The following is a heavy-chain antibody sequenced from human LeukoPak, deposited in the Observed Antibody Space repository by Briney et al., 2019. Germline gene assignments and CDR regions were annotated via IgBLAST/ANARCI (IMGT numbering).Heavy chain of an antibody. CDR1: GYTFTSYD. J-gene: IGHJ5*02. D-gene: IGHD1-26*01. CDR3: ARGGEYSGSYYDWFDP. Sequence: ASVKVSCKASGYTFTSYDINWVRQATGQGLEWMGWMNPSSGNTGYAQKFQGRVTITRNTSISTAYMELSSLRSEDTAVYYCARGGEYSGSYYDWFDPWGQGTLVTVSS. V-gene: IGHV1-8*03. CDR2: MNPSSGNT.